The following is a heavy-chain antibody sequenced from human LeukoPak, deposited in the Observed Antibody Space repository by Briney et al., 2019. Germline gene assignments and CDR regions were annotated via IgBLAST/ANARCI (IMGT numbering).Heavy chain of an antibody. V-gene: IGHV3-21*01. D-gene: IGHD6-19*01. CDR2: ISSSSSYI. CDR1: GFTFSSYS. CDR3: ARDVAVAGIDP. Sequence: GGSLRLSCAASGFTFSSYSMNWVRQAPGKGLEWFSSISSSSSYIYYADSVKGRFTISRDNAKNSLYLQMNSLRAEDTAVYYCARDVAVAGIDPWGQGTLVTVSS. J-gene: IGHJ5*02.